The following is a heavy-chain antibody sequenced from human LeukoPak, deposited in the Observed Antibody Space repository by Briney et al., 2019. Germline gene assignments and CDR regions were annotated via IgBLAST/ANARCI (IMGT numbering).Heavy chain of an antibody. J-gene: IGHJ6*02. D-gene: IGHD3-10*01. Sequence: GGSLRLSCVGSGFTFSNYWINWVRQAPGKGLEWVGNINEDGSRKNYADSVKGRFTISRDNSKNSLYLQMDSLRAEDTAVYYCAKDRDGYYYYYGMDVWGQGTTVTVSS. V-gene: IGHV3-7*05. CDR1: GFTFSNYW. CDR2: INEDGSRK. CDR3: AKDRDGYYYYYGMDV.